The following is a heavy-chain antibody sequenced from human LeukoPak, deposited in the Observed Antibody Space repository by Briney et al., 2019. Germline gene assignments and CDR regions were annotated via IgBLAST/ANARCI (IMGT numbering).Heavy chain of an antibody. J-gene: IGHJ4*02. Sequence: GGSLRLSCAASGFTFDDYGLSWVRQAPGKGLEWVSGINWSGGSTGYADSVKGRFTISRDNAKNSLYLQMNSLRAEDTALYYCAREGNPTYYYDSSGYYYVDYFDYWGQGTLVTVSS. CDR1: GFTFDDYG. D-gene: IGHD3-22*01. CDR2: INWSGGST. V-gene: IGHV3-20*04. CDR3: AREGNPTYYYDSSGYYYVDYFDY.